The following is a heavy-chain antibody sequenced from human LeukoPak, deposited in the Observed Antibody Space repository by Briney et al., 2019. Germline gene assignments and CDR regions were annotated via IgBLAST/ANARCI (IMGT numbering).Heavy chain of an antibody. V-gene: IGHV3-33*06. CDR2: ISYDGNTI. Sequence: PGGSLRLSCGASGFRFSSYAMHWVRQAPGKGLEWVAVISYDGNTIYYGDSVKGRFTISRDYSKNTLHPQMNSLRAEDTAVYYCAKRGTTWDLDYWGQGTLVTVSS. CDR3: AKRGTTWDLDY. D-gene: IGHD3-16*01. J-gene: IGHJ4*02. CDR1: GFRFSSYA.